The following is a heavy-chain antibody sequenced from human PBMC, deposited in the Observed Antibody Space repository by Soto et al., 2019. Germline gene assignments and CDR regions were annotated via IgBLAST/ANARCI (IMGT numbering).Heavy chain of an antibody. J-gene: IGHJ4*02. CDR3: AREEVPLDY. CDR2: INHSGST. CDR1: GGSFSGYY. V-gene: IGHV4-34*01. Sequence: SETLSLTCAVYGGSFSGYYWSWIRQPPGKGLEWIGEINHSGSTNYNPSLKSRVTISVDTSKSQFSLKLSSVTAADTAVYYCAREEVPLDYWGQGTLVTVSS.